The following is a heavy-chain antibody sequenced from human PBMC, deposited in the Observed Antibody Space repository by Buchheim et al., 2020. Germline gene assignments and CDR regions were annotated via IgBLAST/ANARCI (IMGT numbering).Heavy chain of an antibody. CDR1: GFTFSSYS. J-gene: IGHJ4*02. D-gene: IGHD6-6*01. CDR3: ARGWGSSQKNYYLDY. CDR2: ISAFSEYI. V-gene: IGHV3-21*01. Sequence: EVQVVESGGGLVKPGGSLRLSCAASGFTFSSYSMHWVRQSPGKGLEWVSSISAFSEYIYYADSLQGRFTISRDNAKNSLYPQMNSLRAEDTAVYYCARGWGSSQKNYYLDYWGQGTL.